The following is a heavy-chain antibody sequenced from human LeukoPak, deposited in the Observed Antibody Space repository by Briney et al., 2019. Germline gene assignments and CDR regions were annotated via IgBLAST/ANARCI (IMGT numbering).Heavy chain of an antibody. CDR3: ARDRGAYYGSGSYWDV. Sequence: ASVKVSCKASGYTFTSYGVSWVRQAPGQGLEWMGWSSAYNGNTNYAQKLQGRVTMTTDTSTSTAYMELRSLRSDDTAVYYCARDRGAYYGSGSYWDVWGQGTTVTVSS. J-gene: IGHJ6*02. V-gene: IGHV1-18*01. CDR2: SSAYNGNT. CDR1: GYTFTSYG. D-gene: IGHD3-10*01.